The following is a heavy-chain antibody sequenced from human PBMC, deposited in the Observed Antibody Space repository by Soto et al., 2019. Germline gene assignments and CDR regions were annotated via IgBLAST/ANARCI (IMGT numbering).Heavy chain of an antibody. CDR3: AKDRGITGYGYSDY. J-gene: IGHJ4*02. CDR2: ISYDGSNK. V-gene: IGHV3-30*18. D-gene: IGHD5-18*01. CDR1: GFTFSSYG. Sequence: QVQLVESGGGVVQPGRSLRLSCAASGFTFSSYGLHWVRQAPGKGLEWVEVISYDGSNKYYADSVKGRFTISRDNSKNTLYLQMNSLRGEDTAVYYCAKDRGITGYGYSDYWGQGTLVTVSS.